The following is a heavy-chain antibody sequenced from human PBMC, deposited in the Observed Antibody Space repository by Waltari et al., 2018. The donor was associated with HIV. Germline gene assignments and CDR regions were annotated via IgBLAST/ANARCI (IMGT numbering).Heavy chain of an antibody. J-gene: IGHJ4*02. CDR1: CFDFRHLA. Sequence: QVQLVESGGGGVHPGGALRPPCSGPCFDFRHLALPRVRQAPGKGLEWMAFISSDGNNEYYADSVKGRFTVSRDNSRNTLHLLMDSLRVEDTAIYYCAKSLFGVVKYQNLFDYWAQGTLVTVSS. CDR2: ISSDGNNE. D-gene: IGHD3-3*01. V-gene: IGHV3-30*18. CDR3: AKSLFGVVKYQNLFDY.